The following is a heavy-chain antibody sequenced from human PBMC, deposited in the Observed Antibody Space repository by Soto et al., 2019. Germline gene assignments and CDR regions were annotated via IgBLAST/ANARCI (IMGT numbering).Heavy chain of an antibody. D-gene: IGHD1-26*01. J-gene: IGHJ4*02. Sequence: KASETLSLTCTVSGGSISSYYWSWIRQPAGEGLEWIGRIYSSGSTSYNPSLKSRVTMSVDTSKNQFSLNLISVTAADTAVYYCARSGGSFNLDYWGLGTLVTVSS. V-gene: IGHV4-4*07. CDR1: GGSISSYY. CDR3: ARSGGSFNLDY. CDR2: IYSSGST.